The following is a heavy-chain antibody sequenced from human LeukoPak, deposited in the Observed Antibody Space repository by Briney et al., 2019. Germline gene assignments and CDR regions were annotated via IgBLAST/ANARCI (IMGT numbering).Heavy chain of an antibody. J-gene: IGHJ4*02. CDR2: ISSSGSTI. Sequence: AGGFLRLSCAASGFTFSSYEMNWVRQAPGKGLEWVSYISSSGSTIYYADSVRGRFSISRDNSKNTVYLQMDSLSADDTAVYFCAREGSTPFFNYWGQGTLVTVSS. D-gene: IGHD5-24*01. CDR1: GFTFSSYE. V-gene: IGHV3-48*03. CDR3: AREGSTPFFNY.